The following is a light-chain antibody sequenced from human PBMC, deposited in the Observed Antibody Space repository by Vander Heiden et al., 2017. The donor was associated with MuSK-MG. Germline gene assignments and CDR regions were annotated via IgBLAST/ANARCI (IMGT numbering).Light chain of an antibody. Sequence: QSVLTQPPSVSGAPGPRVTISCTGSSSHIGAGYDLPWSQPLPGTAPNLLIYVNSNRHSGVPDRFSGSKYGTTAAVATTGPQAEEEADYYCQSQDSSRSGVVFGGGTKLTVL. CDR3: QSQDSSRSGVV. J-gene: IGLJ2*01. CDR1: SSHIGAGYD. CDR2: VNS. V-gene: IGLV1-40*01.